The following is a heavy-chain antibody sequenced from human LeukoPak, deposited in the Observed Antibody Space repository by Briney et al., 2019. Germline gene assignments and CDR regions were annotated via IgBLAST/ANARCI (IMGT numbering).Heavy chain of an antibody. J-gene: IGHJ4*02. Sequence: GGSLRLSCAASGFTFSSYAMSWVRQAPGKGLEWVSGISASGGRTYSADSVQGRFTISRDNSKNTLYLQMNSLRAEDTAVYYCAKLSGMSPLLSYYFDNWGQGALVTVSS. CDR1: GFTFSSYA. V-gene: IGHV3-23*01. CDR2: ISASGGRT. D-gene: IGHD3-10*01. CDR3: AKLSGMSPLLSYYFDN.